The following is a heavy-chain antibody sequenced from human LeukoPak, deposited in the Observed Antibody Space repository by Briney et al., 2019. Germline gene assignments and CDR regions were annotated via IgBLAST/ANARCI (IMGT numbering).Heavy chain of an antibody. J-gene: IGHJ4*02. Sequence: GRSLRLSCAASGFTFSSYGMHWVRQAPGKGLEWVAVISYDGSNKYYADSVKGRFTISRDNSKNTVYLQMNSLRVEDTAVYYCATGQLDYWGQGTLVTVSS. CDR2: ISYDGSNK. D-gene: IGHD6-13*01. V-gene: IGHV3-30*03. CDR1: GFTFSSYG. CDR3: ATGQLDY.